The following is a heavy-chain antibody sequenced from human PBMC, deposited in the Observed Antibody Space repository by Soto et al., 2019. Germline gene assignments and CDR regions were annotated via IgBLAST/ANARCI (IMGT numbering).Heavy chain of an antibody. CDR1: GYTFTGYY. D-gene: IGHD3-10*01. J-gene: IGHJ4*02. CDR2: INPNSGGT. V-gene: IGHV1-2*04. CDR3: ARGGPSGIAQWYFAY. Sequence: ASVKVSCKASGYTFTGYYMHWARQAPGQGLEWMGWINPNSGGTNYAQKFQGWVTMTRDTSISTAYMELSRLRSDDTAVYYCARGGPSGIAQWYFAYWGQGTLVTVSS.